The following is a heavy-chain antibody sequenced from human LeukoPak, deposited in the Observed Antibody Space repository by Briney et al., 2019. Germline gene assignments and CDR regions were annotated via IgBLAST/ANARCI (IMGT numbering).Heavy chain of an antibody. CDR2: IWYDGSKQ. V-gene: IGHV3-33*01. CDR1: GFNFKNYG. D-gene: IGHD6-19*01. CDR3: ARDIRSSYFDC. J-gene: IGHJ4*02. Sequence: PGRSLRLSCAASGFNFKNYGMHWVRQAPDKGLEWAAVIWYDGSKQYYADSVKGRFTISRDNSKNMLYLQINSLRVEDTAVYYSARDIRSSYFDCWGQGTLVTVSS.